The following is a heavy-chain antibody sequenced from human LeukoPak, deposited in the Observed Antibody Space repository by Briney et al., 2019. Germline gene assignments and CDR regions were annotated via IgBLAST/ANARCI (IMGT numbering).Heavy chain of an antibody. CDR2: IIPIFGTS. D-gene: IGHD5-18*01. Sequence: SVKVSCKATGGSFYANAISWVRQAPRQGLEWMGGIIPIFGTSNYAQKLQGRVTISTDESTSTAYMEVSSLRSEDTAIYYCARGLDASMETAYDYWGQGTLVTVSS. CDR3: ARGLDASMETAYDY. V-gene: IGHV1-69*05. CDR1: GGSFYANA. J-gene: IGHJ4*02.